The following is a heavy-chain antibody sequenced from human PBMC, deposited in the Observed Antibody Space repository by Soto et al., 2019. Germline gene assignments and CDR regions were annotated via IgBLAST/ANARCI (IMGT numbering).Heavy chain of an antibody. D-gene: IGHD6-6*01. J-gene: IGHJ3*02. CDR1: GFTVSSNY. V-gene: IGHV3-53*04. CDR3: ARDGGYRSSSGYAFDI. CDR2: IYIGGST. Sequence: VQLVESGGGLVQPGGSLRLSCAASGFTVSSNYMSWVRQAPWKGLAWVSVIYIGGSTSYADSVKGRFTISRPHSKNTLYLQMNRLRAEDTVVYYCARDGGYRSSSGYAFDIWGQGTMVTVSS.